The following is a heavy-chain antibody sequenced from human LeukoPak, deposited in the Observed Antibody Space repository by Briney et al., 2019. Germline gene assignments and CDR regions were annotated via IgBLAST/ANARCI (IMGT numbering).Heavy chain of an antibody. J-gene: IGHJ4*02. CDR1: GGTFSSYA. Sequence: SVKVSCKASGGTFSSYAISWVRQAPGQGLEWMGGIIPIFGTANYAQKFQGRVTITTDESTSTAYMELSSLRSEDTAVYYCARAISYGFWSGYYNSWGQGTLVTVSS. CDR3: ARAISYGFWSGYYNS. D-gene: IGHD3-3*01. CDR2: IIPIFGTA. V-gene: IGHV1-69*05.